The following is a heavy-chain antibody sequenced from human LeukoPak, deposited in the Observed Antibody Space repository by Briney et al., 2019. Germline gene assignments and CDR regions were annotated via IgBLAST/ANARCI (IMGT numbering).Heavy chain of an antibody. CDR3: ATEPLWKRNSSRRSGFDP. CDR2: FDPEDGET. D-gene: IGHD6-13*01. Sequence: ASVKVSCKVSGYTLTELSMHWVRQAPGKGLEWMGGFDPEDGETIYAQKFQGRVTMTEDTSTDTAYMELSSLRSEDTAVYYCATEPLWKRNSSRRSGFDPWGKGTLVTVSS. CDR1: GYTLTELS. V-gene: IGHV1-24*01. J-gene: IGHJ5*02.